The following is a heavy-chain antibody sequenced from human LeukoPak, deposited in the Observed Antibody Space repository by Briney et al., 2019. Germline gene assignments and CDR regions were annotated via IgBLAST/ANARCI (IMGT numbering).Heavy chain of an antibody. Sequence: PSETLSLTCAVSGYSISSGYYWGWIRQPPGKGLEWIGSIYHSGSTYYNPSLKSRVTISVDTSKNQFSLKLSSVTAADTAVYYCARDQDIVLMYPTTLNWFDPWGQAILVTVSA. CDR2: IYHSGST. CDR3: ARDQDIVLMYPTTLNWFDP. D-gene: IGHD2-8*01. V-gene: IGHV4-38-2*02. J-gene: IGHJ5*02. CDR1: GYSISSGYY.